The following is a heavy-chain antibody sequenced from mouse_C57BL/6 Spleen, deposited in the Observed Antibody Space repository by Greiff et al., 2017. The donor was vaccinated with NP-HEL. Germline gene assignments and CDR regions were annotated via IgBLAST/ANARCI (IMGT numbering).Heavy chain of an antibody. Sequence: VQLQQSGPELVKPGASVKMSCKASGYTFTDYHMHWVKQSHGKSLEWIGYINPNNGGTSYNQKFKGKATLTVNKSSSTAYMELRSLTSEDSAVYYCARWEVGRDDYWGQGTTLTVSS. D-gene: IGHD4-1*01. CDR1: GYTFTDYH. CDR3: ARWEVGRDDY. J-gene: IGHJ2*01. V-gene: IGHV1-22*01. CDR2: INPNNGGT.